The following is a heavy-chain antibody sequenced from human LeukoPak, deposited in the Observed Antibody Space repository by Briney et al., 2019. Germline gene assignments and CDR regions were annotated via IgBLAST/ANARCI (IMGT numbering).Heavy chain of an antibody. CDR3: ATQSLYSSGWKGFDY. J-gene: IGHJ4*02. Sequence: ASVKVSCKVSGYTLTELSMHWVRQAPGKGLEWMGGFDPEDGETIYAQKFQGRVTMTEDTSTDTAYMELSSLRSEDTAVYYCATQSLYSSGWKGFDYWGQGTLVTVSS. CDR1: GYTLTELS. CDR2: FDPEDGET. V-gene: IGHV1-24*01. D-gene: IGHD6-19*01.